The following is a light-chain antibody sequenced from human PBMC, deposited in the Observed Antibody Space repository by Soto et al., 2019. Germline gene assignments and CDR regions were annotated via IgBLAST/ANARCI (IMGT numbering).Light chain of an antibody. J-gene: IGKJ2*01. Sequence: DIQMTQSPASLSASVGDRVTITCRASQSISSFLNWYQQKPGKAPKFLIYATSSAQSDVPSRFSASGSVTDFTLTINSLQPEDFATYFCQQSFDTPFTFGQGTKLEIK. V-gene: IGKV1-39*01. CDR2: ATS. CDR3: QQSFDTPFT. CDR1: QSISSF.